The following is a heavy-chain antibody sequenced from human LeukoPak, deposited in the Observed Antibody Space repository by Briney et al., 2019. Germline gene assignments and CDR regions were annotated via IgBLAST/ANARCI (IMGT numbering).Heavy chain of an antibody. V-gene: IGHV1-2*02. J-gene: IGHJ6*03. CDR2: INPNSGGT. CDR3: ARDAYCSSTSCYKRGYYYYMDV. D-gene: IGHD2-2*02. CDR1: GYTFTGYY. Sequence: ASVKVSCMASGYTFTGYYMHWVRQAPGQGLEWMGWINPNSGGTNYARKFQGRVTMTRDTSISTAYMELSRLRSDDTAVYYCARDAYCSSTSCYKRGYYYYMDVWGKGTTVTVSS.